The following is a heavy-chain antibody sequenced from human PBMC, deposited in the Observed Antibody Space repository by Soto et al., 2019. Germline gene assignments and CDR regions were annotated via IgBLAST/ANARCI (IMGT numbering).Heavy chain of an antibody. J-gene: IGHJ5*02. CDR1: GGSISSGDYY. V-gene: IGHV4-30-4*01. Sequence: SETLSLTCTVSGGSISSGDYYWSWIRQPPGKGLEWIGYIYYSGSTYYNPSLKSRVTISVDTSKNQFSLKLSFVTAADTAVYYCARVHRLPRRWFDPWGQGTLVTVSS. CDR2: IYYSGST. D-gene: IGHD4-17*01. CDR3: ARVHRLPRRWFDP.